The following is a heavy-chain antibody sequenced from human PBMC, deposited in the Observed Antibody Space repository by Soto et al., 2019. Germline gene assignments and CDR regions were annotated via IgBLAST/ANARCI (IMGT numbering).Heavy chain of an antibody. CDR3: ARLRDYGGNAEYFQH. CDR2: IYYSGST. CDR1: GGSISSYY. J-gene: IGHJ1*01. D-gene: IGHD4-17*01. Sequence: SETLSLTCTVSGGSISSYYWSWIRQPPGKGLEWIGYIYYSGSTNYNPSLKSRVTISVDTSKNQFSLKLSSVTAADTAVYYCARLRDYGGNAEYFQHWGQGTLVTVSS. V-gene: IGHV4-59*08.